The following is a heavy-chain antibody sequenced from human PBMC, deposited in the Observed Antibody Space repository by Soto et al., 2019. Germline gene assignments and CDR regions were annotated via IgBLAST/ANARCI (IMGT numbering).Heavy chain of an antibody. J-gene: IGHJ5*02. CDR2: IYHSGST. D-gene: IGHD1-26*01. Sequence: SETLSLTCAVSGGSISSSNWWSWVRQPPGKGLEWIGEIYHSGSTNYNPSLKSRVTISVDKSKNQFSLKLSSVTAADTAVYYCARRVGAKRDWFDPWGKGTLVTVSS. CDR1: GGSISSSNW. V-gene: IGHV4-4*02. CDR3: ARRVGAKRDWFDP.